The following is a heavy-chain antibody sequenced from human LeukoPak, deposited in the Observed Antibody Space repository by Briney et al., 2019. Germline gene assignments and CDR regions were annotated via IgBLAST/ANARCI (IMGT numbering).Heavy chain of an antibody. CDR2: INPNSGGT. CDR3: ARGGAHMITFGGVIVIGWFDP. V-gene: IGHV1-2*06. D-gene: IGHD3-16*02. Sequence: GASVKVSCKASGYTFTGYYMHWVRQAPGQGLEWMGRINPNSGGTNYAQKFQGRVTMTRDTSISTAYMELSRLRSDDTAVYYCARGGAHMITFGGVIVIGWFDPWGQGTLVTVSS. J-gene: IGHJ5*02. CDR1: GYTFTGYY.